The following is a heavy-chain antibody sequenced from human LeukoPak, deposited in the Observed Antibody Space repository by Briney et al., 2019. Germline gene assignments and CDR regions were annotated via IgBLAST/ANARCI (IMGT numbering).Heavy chain of an antibody. J-gene: IGHJ4*02. CDR3: ARGPNSNWSGLDF. V-gene: IGHV3-7*01. CDR2: IKQDGTEK. CDR1: GFIFSTYW. Sequence: PGGSLRLSCAASGFIFSTYWMSWVRQAPGKGLEWVAVIKQDGTEKYYVDSVKGRFTISRDNAKNTLYLQVNNLRAEDTAVYYCARGPNSNWSGLDFWGQGTLLTVSS. D-gene: IGHD6-6*01.